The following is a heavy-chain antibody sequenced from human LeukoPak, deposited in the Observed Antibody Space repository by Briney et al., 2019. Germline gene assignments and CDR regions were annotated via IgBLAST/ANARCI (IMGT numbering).Heavy chain of an antibody. V-gene: IGHV3-33*01. D-gene: IGHD3-3*01. CDR2: IWYDGSNK. Sequence: GGSLRLSCAASGFTFSSYGMHWVRQAPGKGLEWVAVIWYDGSNKYYADSVKGRFTISRGNSKNTLYLQMNSLRAEDTAVYYCARGHYDFCSGSTEGSGMDVWGQGTTVTVSS. CDR1: GFTFSSYG. CDR3: ARGHYDFCSGSTEGSGMDV. J-gene: IGHJ6*02.